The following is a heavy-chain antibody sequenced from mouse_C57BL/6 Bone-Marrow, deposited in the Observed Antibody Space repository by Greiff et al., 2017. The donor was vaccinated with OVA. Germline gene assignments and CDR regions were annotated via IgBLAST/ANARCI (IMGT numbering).Heavy chain of an antibody. CDR2: IDPEDGET. V-gene: IGHV14-2*01. Sequence: VQLKESGAELVKPGASVKLSCTASGFNIKDYYMHWVKQRTEQGLEWIGRIDPEDGETKYAPKFPGKAPITADTSSNTAYLQLSSLTSEDTAVYYCARSVYYGSSDGFDYWGQGTTLTVSS. CDR1: GFNIKDYY. CDR3: ARSVYYGSSDGFDY. D-gene: IGHD1-1*01. J-gene: IGHJ2*01.